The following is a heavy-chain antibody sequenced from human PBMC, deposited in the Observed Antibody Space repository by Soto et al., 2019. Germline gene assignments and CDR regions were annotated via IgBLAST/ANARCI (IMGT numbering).Heavy chain of an antibody. V-gene: IGHV1-46*01. D-gene: IGHD1-1*01. Sequence: RASVKVSCKASGYPFTKYGINWVRQAPGQGLEWMGIINPSGGSTSYAQKFQGRVTMTRDTSTSTVYMELSSLRSEDTAVYYCARGRAPILEPQAPTDYWGQGTLVTVSS. CDR3: ARGRAPILEPQAPTDY. CDR1: GYPFTKYG. CDR2: INPSGGST. J-gene: IGHJ4*02.